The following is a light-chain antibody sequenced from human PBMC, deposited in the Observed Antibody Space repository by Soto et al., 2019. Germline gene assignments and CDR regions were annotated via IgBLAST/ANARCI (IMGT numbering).Light chain of an antibody. CDR3: QHYNSYSEA. Sequence: DIEMTQSPSTLTGSLGDSVAITCGARQTISGCLAWYQQKPGKAPKLMISKASTLKSGVPSRFSGSGSGTEFTLTISSLQTDEFETYYCQHYNSYSEAFGQGTKVDI. CDR1: QTISGC. V-gene: IGKV1-5*03. J-gene: IGKJ1*01. CDR2: KAS.